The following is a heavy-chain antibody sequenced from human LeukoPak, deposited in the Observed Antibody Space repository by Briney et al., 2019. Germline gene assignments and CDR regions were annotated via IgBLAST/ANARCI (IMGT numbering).Heavy chain of an antibody. CDR3: ATGPYARDSSTLGY. Sequence: SVKVSCKASGGTFSSYAISWVRQAPGQGLEWMGGIIPIFGTANYAQKFQGRVTITADESTSTAYMELSSLRSEDTALYYCATGPYARDSSTLGYWGQGALVTVSS. CDR1: GGTFSSYA. D-gene: IGHD6-13*01. CDR2: IIPIFGTA. J-gene: IGHJ4*02. V-gene: IGHV1-69*13.